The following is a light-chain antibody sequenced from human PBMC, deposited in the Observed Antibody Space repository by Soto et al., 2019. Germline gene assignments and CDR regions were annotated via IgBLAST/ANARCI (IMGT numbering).Light chain of an antibody. V-gene: IGKV3-20*01. CDR3: QQYGSSGT. J-gene: IGKJ1*01. CDR2: GAS. Sequence: EIVLTQSPGTLSLSPMEIARLGVMASQSVSNNYLAWYQQKPGQAPRLLIYGASNRATGIPDRFSGSGSGTDFTLTISRLETEDFAVYYCQQYGSSGTFGQGTKVDIK. CDR1: QSVSNNY.